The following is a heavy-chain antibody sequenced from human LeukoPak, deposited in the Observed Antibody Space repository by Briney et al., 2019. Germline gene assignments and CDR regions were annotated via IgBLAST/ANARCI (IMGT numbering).Heavy chain of an antibody. J-gene: IGHJ4*02. Sequence: ASVKVSCKASGGTFSSYAISWVRQAPGQGLEWMGGIIPIFGTANYAQKFQGRVTITADESTSTAYMELSSLRSEDTAVYYCARVRSSSWYRGGIYYFDYWGQGTLVTVSS. CDR1: GGTFSSYA. CDR3: ARVRSSSWYRGGIYYFDY. V-gene: IGHV1-69*13. CDR2: IIPIFGTA. D-gene: IGHD6-13*01.